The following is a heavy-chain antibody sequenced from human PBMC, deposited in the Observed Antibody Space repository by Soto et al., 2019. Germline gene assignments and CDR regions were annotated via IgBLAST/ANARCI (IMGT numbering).Heavy chain of an antibody. D-gene: IGHD3-22*01. CDR3: ARESEYYDSSGPINY. V-gene: IGHV3-33*01. CDR1: GLTFSSYG. J-gene: IGHJ4*02. CDR2: IWYDGSNK. Sequence: LRLSCAASGLTFSSYGMHWVRQAPGKGLEWVAVIWYDGSNKYYADSVKGRFTISRDNSKNTLYLQMNSLRAEDTAVYYCARESEYYDSSGPINYWGQGTLVTVSS.